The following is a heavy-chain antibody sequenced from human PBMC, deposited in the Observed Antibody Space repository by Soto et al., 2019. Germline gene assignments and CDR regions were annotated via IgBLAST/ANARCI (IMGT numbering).Heavy chain of an antibody. J-gene: IGHJ4*02. D-gene: IGHD3-10*01. V-gene: IGHV3-33*01. CDR2: IWYDGSNK. CDR1: GFTFSSYG. CDR3: ARDFRYYYGSGSLDY. Sequence: GGSLRLSCAASGFTFSSYGMHWVRQAPGKGLEWVAVIWYDGSNKYYADSVKGRFTISRDNSKNTLYLQMNSLRAEDTAVYYCARDFRYYYGSGSLDYWGQGTLVTVSS.